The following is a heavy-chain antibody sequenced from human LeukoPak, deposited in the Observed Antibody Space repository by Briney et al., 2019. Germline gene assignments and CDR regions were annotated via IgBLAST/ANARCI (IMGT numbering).Heavy chain of an antibody. D-gene: IGHD2-15*01. J-gene: IGHJ6*02. CDR1: GFTFSSYS. Sequence: PGGSLRLSCAASGFTFSSYSMNWVRQAPGKGLEWVSSINSSSSYIYYADSVKGRFTISRDNAKNSLYLQMNSLRAEDTAVYYCARDRCSGGSCYDYYGMDVWGQGTTVTVSS. V-gene: IGHV3-21*01. CDR3: ARDRCSGGSCYDYYGMDV. CDR2: INSSSSYI.